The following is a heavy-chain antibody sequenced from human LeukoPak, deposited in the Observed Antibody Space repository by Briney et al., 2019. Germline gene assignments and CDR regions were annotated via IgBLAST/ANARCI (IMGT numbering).Heavy chain of an antibody. CDR3: VGGVGGTHY. Sequence: PGGSLRLSCAASGFTLSTYWMSWVRQAPGKGLEWVAHIKQDGSEKYYVDSVRGRFTISTDNAKNSMYLEMNSLRAEDTAVYYCVGGVGGTHYWGQGTLVTVSS. D-gene: IGHD1-26*01. J-gene: IGHJ4*02. CDR1: GFTLSTYW. CDR2: IKQDGSEK. V-gene: IGHV3-7*01.